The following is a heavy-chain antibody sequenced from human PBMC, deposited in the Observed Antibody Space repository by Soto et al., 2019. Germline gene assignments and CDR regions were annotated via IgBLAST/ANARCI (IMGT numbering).Heavy chain of an antibody. V-gene: IGHV3-30-3*01. J-gene: IGHJ6*02. CDR1: GLTFSSYA. CDR3: ARDWYSSSYYYHYGMDV. CDR2: ISYDGSNK. D-gene: IGHD6-6*01. Sequence: PGGSLRLSCAASGLTFSSYAMHWVRQAPGKGLEWVAVISYDGSNKYYADSVKGRFTISRDNSKNTLYLQMNSLRAEDTAVYYCARDWYSSSYYYHYGMDVWGQGTTVTVSS.